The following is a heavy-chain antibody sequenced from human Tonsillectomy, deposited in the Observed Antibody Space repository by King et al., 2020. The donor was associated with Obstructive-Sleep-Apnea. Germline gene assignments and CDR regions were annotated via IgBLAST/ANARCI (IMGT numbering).Heavy chain of an antibody. D-gene: IGHD2-21*01. V-gene: IGHV4-39*07. CDR3: ARVVREGISEGWFDP. CDR2: IYYSGST. Sequence: HLQLQESGPGLVKPSETLSLTCTVSGGSISSSSYYWGWIRQPPGKGLEWIGRIYYSGSTYHNPSLKSRVTISVDTSKNQFSLKLSCVTAADTAVYYCARVVREGISEGWFDPWGQGTLVTVSS. J-gene: IGHJ5*02. CDR1: GGSISSSSYY.